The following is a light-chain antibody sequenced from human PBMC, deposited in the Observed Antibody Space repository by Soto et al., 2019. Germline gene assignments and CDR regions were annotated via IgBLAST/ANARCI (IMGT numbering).Light chain of an antibody. V-gene: IGKV3-20*01. J-gene: IGKJ3*01. CDR1: QNVYINS. Sequence: EIVLTQSPRTLSLSPGESATLSCRASQNVYINSLAWFQQKPGQTPRLLIYGPSTRAAGVPDRFTGGGSGADFALTITSLEPEDFAMYYCQQYGGAPFTFGPGTRV. CDR2: GPS. CDR3: QQYGGAPFT.